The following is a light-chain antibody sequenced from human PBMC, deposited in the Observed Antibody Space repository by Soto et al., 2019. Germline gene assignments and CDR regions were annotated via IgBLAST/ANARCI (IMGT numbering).Light chain of an antibody. CDR2: EGT. Sequence: QSAPTQPASVSGSPGQSITISCTGTSSDVGSSNLVSWYQQHPGKAPKLIIYEGTRRPSGVSGRFSGSMSGNTASLTISGLQAEDEADYYCCSFARSSTSYVFGTGTKVTVL. J-gene: IGLJ1*01. CDR3: CSFARSSTSYV. V-gene: IGLV2-23*01. CDR1: SSDVGSSNL.